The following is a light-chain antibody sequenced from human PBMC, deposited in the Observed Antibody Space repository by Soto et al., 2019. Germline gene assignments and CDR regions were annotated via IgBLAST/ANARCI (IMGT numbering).Light chain of an antibody. CDR3: QQLNTYPRT. Sequence: DIQLTQSPSFLSASVRDRVTITCRASQGISTYLAWYQQKPGKAPTLLIYAASTLQSGVPSRFSGSGSGTEFTLTISSLQPEDFATDYCQQLNTYPRTFGQGTKVEI. CDR2: AAS. V-gene: IGKV1-9*01. J-gene: IGKJ1*01. CDR1: QGISTY.